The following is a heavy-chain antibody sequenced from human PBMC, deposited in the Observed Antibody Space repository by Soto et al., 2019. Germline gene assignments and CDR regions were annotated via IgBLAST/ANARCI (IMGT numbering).Heavy chain of an antibody. D-gene: IGHD6-19*01. Sequence: ASVKVSCKASGYTFTGYYMHWVRQAPGQGLEWMGWINPNSGGTNYARKFQGWVTMTRDTSISTAYMELSRLRSDDTAVYYCARTVAGSIGDWFDPWGQGTLVTVSS. CDR1: GYTFTGYY. V-gene: IGHV1-2*04. J-gene: IGHJ5*02. CDR2: INPNSGGT. CDR3: ARTVAGSIGDWFDP.